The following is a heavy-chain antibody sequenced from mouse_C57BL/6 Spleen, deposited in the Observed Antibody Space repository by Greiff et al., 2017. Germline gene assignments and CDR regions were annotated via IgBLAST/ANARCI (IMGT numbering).Heavy chain of an antibody. Sequence: EVQLQQSGAELVKPGASVKLSCTASGFNIKDYYMHWVKQRTEQGLEWIGRIDPEDGETKYAPKFQGKATITADTSSNTACLQLSSLTSEDTAVYYCARGPYYYGSQYYFDYWGQGTTLTVSS. V-gene: IGHV14-2*01. CDR2: IDPEDGET. D-gene: IGHD1-1*01. CDR1: GFNIKDYY. CDR3: ARGPYYYGSQYYFDY. J-gene: IGHJ2*01.